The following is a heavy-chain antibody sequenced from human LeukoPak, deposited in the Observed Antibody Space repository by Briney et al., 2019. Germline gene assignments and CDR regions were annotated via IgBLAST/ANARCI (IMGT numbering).Heavy chain of an antibody. CDR2: IYYSGST. J-gene: IGHJ5*02. CDR1: GGSISSGGNY. V-gene: IGHV4-31*03. Sequence: PSQTLSLTCTVSGGSISSGGNYWSWIRQHPGKGLEWIGYIYYSGSTYYNPSLKSRVTISVDTSKNQLSLKLSSVTAADAAVYYCARAQPGYCSSTSCSDGGWFDPWGQGTLVTVSS. CDR3: ARAQPGYCSSTSCSDGGWFDP. D-gene: IGHD2-2*03.